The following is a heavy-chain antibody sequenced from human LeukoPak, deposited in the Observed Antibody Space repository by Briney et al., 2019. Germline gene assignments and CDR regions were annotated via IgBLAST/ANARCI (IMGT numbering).Heavy chain of an antibody. J-gene: IGHJ6*02. CDR3: ARDLHYYVGMDV. V-gene: IGHV3-23*01. CDR2: IGSDNKP. Sequence: RGSLRLSCEASGFTFSAYAMTWVRQAPGQGLEWVSSIGSDNKPHYSESVKGRFAISRDNSKSMLFLQLNSLRAEDTALYYFARDLHYYVGMDVWGQGTTVSVSS. D-gene: IGHD3-10*02. CDR1: GFTFSAYA.